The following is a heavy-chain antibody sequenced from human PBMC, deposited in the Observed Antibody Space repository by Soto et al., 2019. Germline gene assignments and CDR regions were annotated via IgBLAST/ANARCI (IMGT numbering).Heavy chain of an antibody. Sequence: SSETLSLTXTVSGGSISSGGYYWSWIRQHPGKGLEWIGYIYYSGSTYYNPSLKSRVTISVDTSKNQFSLKLSSVTAADTAVYYCARPFGAIDAFDIWGQGTMVT. CDR2: IYYSGST. CDR1: GGSISSGGYY. V-gene: IGHV4-31*02. J-gene: IGHJ3*02. D-gene: IGHD1-26*01. CDR3: ARPFGAIDAFDI.